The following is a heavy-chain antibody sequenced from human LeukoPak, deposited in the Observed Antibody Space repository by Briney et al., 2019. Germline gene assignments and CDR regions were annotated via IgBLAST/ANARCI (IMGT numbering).Heavy chain of an antibody. V-gene: IGHV3-48*01. CDR1: GFTFSSYS. J-gene: IGHJ5*02. CDR3: ARAYSSGWYRWFDP. CDR2: ISSSSSTI. D-gene: IGHD6-19*01. Sequence: GGSLRLSCAASGFTFSSYSMNWVRQAPGKGLEWVSYISSSSSTIYYVDSVKGRFTISRDNAKNSLYLQMNSLRAEDTAVYYCARAYSSGWYRWFDPWGQGTLVTVSS.